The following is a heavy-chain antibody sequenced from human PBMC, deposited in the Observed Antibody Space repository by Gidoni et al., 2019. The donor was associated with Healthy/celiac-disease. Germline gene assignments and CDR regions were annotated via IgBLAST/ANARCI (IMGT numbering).Heavy chain of an antibody. CDR3: LLNSNRFDY. Sequence: QVQLVESGEDLVKPGGSLRLYGRASGFTFSDYYMSWIRQAPGKGLGWVSYISSSGSTIYYADSVKGRFTISRDNAKNSLYLQMNSLRAEDTAVYYCLLNSNRFDYWGQGTLVTVSS. V-gene: IGHV3-11*01. CDR2: ISSSGSTI. D-gene: IGHD4-4*01. J-gene: IGHJ4*02. CDR1: GFTFSDYY.